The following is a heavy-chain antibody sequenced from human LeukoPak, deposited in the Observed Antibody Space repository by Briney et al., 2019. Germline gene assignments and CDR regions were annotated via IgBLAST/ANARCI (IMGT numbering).Heavy chain of an antibody. D-gene: IGHD2-8*01. Sequence: SETLSLTCTVSGGSISSSSYYWGWIRQPPGKGLEWIGSIYYSGSTYYNPSLKSRVTISVDTSKNQFSLKLSSVTAADTAVYYCARVEGVRDAFDIWGQGTMVTVSS. CDR1: GGSISSSSYY. J-gene: IGHJ3*02. CDR3: ARVEGVRDAFDI. V-gene: IGHV4-39*07. CDR2: IYYSGST.